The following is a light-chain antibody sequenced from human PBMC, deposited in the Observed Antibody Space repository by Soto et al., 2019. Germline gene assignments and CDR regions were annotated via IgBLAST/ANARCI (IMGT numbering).Light chain of an antibody. CDR1: SSDIGAYDY. V-gene: IGLV2-8*01. CDR3: NSYAGSDHFVV. J-gene: IGLJ2*01. CDR2: EVN. Sequence: QSALTQPPSASGSLGQSVTISCTGTSSDIGAYDYVSWYQQHPGKVPKLIIYEVNKRPSGVPDRFSGSKSGNTASLTVSGLPADDEADYYCNSYAGSDHFVVFGGGTKLTVL.